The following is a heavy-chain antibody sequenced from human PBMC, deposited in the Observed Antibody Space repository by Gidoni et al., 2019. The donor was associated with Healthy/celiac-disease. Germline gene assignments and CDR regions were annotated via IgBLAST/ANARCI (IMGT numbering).Heavy chain of an antibody. J-gene: IGHJ4*02. Sequence: QVQLQESGPALVKPSQTLSLTCTASGGSFSSGEYYWSWIRQPPGKGLEWIGYIHYSGSTYHNASLKSRITISVDTSKNQFSLKLSSVTAADTAVYYCARVGHYPRAVRCFDYWGQGTLVTVSS. CDR3: ARVGHYPRAVRCFDY. D-gene: IGHD4-17*01. CDR2: IHYSGST. CDR1: GGSFSSGEYY. V-gene: IGHV4-30-4*01.